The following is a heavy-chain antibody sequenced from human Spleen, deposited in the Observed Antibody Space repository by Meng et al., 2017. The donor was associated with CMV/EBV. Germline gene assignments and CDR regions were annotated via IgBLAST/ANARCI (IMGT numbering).Heavy chain of an antibody. J-gene: IGHJ5*02. D-gene: IGHD2-8*01. CDR2: ILDIAT. CDR1: GSITGSHW. Sequence: GSITGSHWWSWGRQSPGKGLEWIGEILDIATNYNPSLKSRVTISLDKSKNQFSLKLTSVTAADTAIYYCAKTSYFFDNNGVNAWFDPWGQGTLVTVSS. V-gene: IGHV4-4*02. CDR3: AKTSYFFDNNGVNAWFDP.